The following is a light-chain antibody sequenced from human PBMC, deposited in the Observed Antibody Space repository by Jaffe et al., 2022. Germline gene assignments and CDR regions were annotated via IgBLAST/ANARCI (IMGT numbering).Light chain of an antibody. V-gene: IGLV2-14*01. CDR2: KVI. J-gene: IGLJ2*01. Sequence: QSALTQPASVSGSPGQSITISCTGTSIDVGAYNYVSWYQHSPGKAPKLMIYKVINRPSGVSNRFSGSKSGNTASLTISGLQAEDEADYYCSTFTKSSTLVIFGGGTKLTVL. CDR1: SIDVGAYNY. CDR3: STFTKSSTLVI.